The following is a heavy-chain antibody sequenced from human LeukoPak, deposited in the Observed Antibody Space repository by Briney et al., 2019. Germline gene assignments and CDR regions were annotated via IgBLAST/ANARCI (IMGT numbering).Heavy chain of an antibody. CDR1: GFTFSDYY. Sequence: GGSLRLSCAASGFTFSDYYMSWVRQAPGKGLEWVSSISNSGGRTFYTDSVKGRFTISRDDSKITLYLQMNSLRAEDTAVYYCAKSYNGYESKPDYWGQGTLVTDSS. D-gene: IGHD5-12*01. V-gene: IGHV3-23*01. CDR3: AKSYNGYESKPDY. J-gene: IGHJ4*02. CDR2: ISNSGGRT.